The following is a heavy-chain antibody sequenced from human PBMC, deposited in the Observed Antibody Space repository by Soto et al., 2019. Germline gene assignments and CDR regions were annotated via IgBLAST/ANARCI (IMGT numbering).Heavy chain of an antibody. Sequence: QVQLVQSGAEVKKPGASVKVSCKASGYIFTNYYIHWVRQAPGQGLEWMAIINPLPTSGSTNYAPKFQGRVTVTRDTSTSTVYLELSSLRSADTAVYYCARDLAAAAYWGQGTLVTVSS. CDR3: ARDLAAAAY. CDR2: INPLPTSGST. V-gene: IGHV1-46*01. D-gene: IGHD6-13*01. CDR1: GYIFTNYY. J-gene: IGHJ4*02.